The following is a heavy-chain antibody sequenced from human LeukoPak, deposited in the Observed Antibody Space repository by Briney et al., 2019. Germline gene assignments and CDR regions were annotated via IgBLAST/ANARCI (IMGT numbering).Heavy chain of an antibody. Sequence: SETLPLTCAVYGGSFSGYYWSWIRQPPGKGLEWIGEINHSGSTNYNPSLKSRVTISVDTSKSQFSLKMRSVTAADTAVYYCARRNRAMDAFDIWGQGTMVTVSS. V-gene: IGHV4-34*01. CDR2: INHSGST. CDR3: ARRNRAMDAFDI. CDR1: GGSFSGYY. J-gene: IGHJ3*02. D-gene: IGHD2-2*01.